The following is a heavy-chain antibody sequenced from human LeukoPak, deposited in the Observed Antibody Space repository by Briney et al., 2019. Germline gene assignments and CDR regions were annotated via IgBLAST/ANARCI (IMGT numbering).Heavy chain of an antibody. CDR1: GYTFTGYY. J-gene: IGHJ6*03. D-gene: IGHD3-10*01. V-gene: IGHV1-2*02. CDR3: ARDRGPATSAWGYYYYYMDV. CDR2: INPNSGGT. Sequence: GASVKVSCKASGYTFTGYYMHWVRQAPGQGLEWMGWINPNSGGTNYAQKFQGRVTMTRDTSISTAYMELSRLRSEDTAVYYCARDRGPATSAWGYYYYYMDVWGKGTTVTVSS.